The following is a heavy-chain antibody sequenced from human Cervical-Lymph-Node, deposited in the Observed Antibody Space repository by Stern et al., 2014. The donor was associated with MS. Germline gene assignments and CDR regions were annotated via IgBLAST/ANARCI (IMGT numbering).Heavy chain of an antibody. CDR3: ARKADWGDYFDY. CDR2: VFYTGSA. V-gene: IGHV4-59*08. D-gene: IGHD7-27*01. J-gene: IGHJ4*02. Sequence: QLQLQESGPGLLKPSETLSLTCTVSGDSIRRYFWTWIRQPPGRTLEWIGYVFYTGSANYNPSLQSRVTMSVETSNKQFSLKLSSVTAADTAVYFCARKADWGDYFDYWGQGTLVTVSS. CDR1: GDSIRRYF.